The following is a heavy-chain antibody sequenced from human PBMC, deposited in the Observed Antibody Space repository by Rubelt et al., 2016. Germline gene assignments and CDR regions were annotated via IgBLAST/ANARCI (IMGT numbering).Heavy chain of an antibody. J-gene: IGHJ4*02. CDR2: MNPHIGRV. Sequence: QVQLVQSGAEVSKPGASVKVSCKASGYTFIDYDINWVRQATGQGLEWLGWMNPHIGRVGYVMKCKGRVSMTRETSISKAYLGLSSLGSEDTAVYYCARATRHKLLSEKWGQGTLVTVSP. D-gene: IGHD3-22*01. CDR3: ARATRHKLLSEK. CDR1: GYTFIDYD. V-gene: IGHV1-8*01.